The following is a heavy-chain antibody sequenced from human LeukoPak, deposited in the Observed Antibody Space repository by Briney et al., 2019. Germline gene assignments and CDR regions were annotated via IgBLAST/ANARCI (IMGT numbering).Heavy chain of an antibody. J-gene: IGHJ4*02. Sequence: SETLSLTCTVSGGSISGYYWSWIRQPPGKELEWIGYIYYSGNTNYNPSLKSRVTISMDTSKSQFSLRLSSVTAADTAVYYCARVGQQLVIDYWGQGTLATVSS. CDR3: ARVGQQLVIDY. D-gene: IGHD6-13*01. CDR1: GGSISGYY. CDR2: IYYSGNT. V-gene: IGHV4-59*01.